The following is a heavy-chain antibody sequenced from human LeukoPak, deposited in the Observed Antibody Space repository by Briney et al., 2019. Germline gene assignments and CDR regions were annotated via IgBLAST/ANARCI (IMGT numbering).Heavy chain of an antibody. V-gene: IGHV1-2*06. CDR3: ARXXXXXYGXARGY. CDR1: GYTFTGYY. CDR2: INPNSGGT. J-gene: IGHJ4*02. D-gene: IGHD5-18*01. Sequence: ASVKVSCKASGYTFTGYYMHWVRQAPGQGLEWMGRINPNSGGTNYAQKFQGRVTMTRDTSISTAYMELSRLRSDDTAVYYCARXXXXXYGXARGYWGQGTLVTVSS.